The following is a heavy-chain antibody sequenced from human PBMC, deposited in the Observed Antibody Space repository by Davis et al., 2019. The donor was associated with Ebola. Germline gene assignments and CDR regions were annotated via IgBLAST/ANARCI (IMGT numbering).Heavy chain of an antibody. Sequence: SETLSLTCTVSGGSISRYYWSWIRQPPGKGLEWIGYSGNTNYNPSLKSRVTISIDTSKNQFSLNLSSVTAADTAVYYCAREQYDFWSGRMDVWGQGTTVTVSS. D-gene: IGHD3-3*01. CDR2: SGNT. CDR1: GGSISRYY. CDR3: AREQYDFWSGRMDV. V-gene: IGHV4-59*01. J-gene: IGHJ6*02.